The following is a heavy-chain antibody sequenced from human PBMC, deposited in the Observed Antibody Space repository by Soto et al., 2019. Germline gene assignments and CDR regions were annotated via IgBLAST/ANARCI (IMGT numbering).Heavy chain of an antibody. CDR1: GFTFSSYA. Sequence: PGGSLRLSCVASGFTFSSYALNWVRQAPGKGLEWVSDISGSGGTTYYTDSVKGRFTISRDNSKNTLYLQMNSLRAEDTAVYYCAKSNNFDWYHIPPFDSWGQGTLVTVSS. D-gene: IGHD3-9*01. CDR2: ISGSGGTT. J-gene: IGHJ4*02. CDR3: AKSNNFDWYHIPPFDS. V-gene: IGHV3-23*01.